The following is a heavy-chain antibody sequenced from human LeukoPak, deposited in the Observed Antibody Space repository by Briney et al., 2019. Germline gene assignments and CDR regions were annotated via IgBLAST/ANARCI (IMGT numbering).Heavy chain of an antibody. CDR3: ARNNTRTVSRGSSRRRANAFDI. D-gene: IGHD6-13*01. Sequence: KASGTLSLTCAVSGSSISNTYYWGWIRQPPGKGLEWIGSIYNSGSTYYNPSLRSRVTISVDTSKNQFSLKLRSVTAADTAVYYCARNNTRTVSRGSSRRRANAFDIWGQGTMVTVSS. CDR1: GSSISNTYY. J-gene: IGHJ3*02. CDR2: IYNSGST. V-gene: IGHV4-38-2*01.